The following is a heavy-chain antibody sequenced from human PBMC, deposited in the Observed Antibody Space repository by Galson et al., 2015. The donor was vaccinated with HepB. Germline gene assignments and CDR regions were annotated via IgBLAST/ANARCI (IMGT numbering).Heavy chain of an antibody. J-gene: IGHJ5*02. CDR1: GFIFSDNY. V-gene: IGHV3-11*01. Sequence: SLRLSCAASGFIFSDNYMSWIRQAPGKGLEWVSYISSSGNTIHYADSVKGRFTISRDNAKNSLYLQMNSLRAEDTAVYYCARDCCVATYYDFWRGPGWFDLWGQGALVTVSS. CDR3: ARDCCVATYYDFWRGPGWFDL. CDR2: ISSSGNTI. D-gene: IGHD3-3*01.